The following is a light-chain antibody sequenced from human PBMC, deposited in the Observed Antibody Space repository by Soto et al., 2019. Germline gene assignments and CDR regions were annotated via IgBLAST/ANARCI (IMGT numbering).Light chain of an antibody. J-gene: IGLJ1*01. Sequence: QSALTQPASVSGSPGQSITISCTGTSSDVDAYNYVSWYQQYPGKAPRLIIYEVTYRAAGIPSRFSGSKSANTASLTISGLQAEDEADYYCSSYTTSKTRVFGTGTKVTVL. CDR2: EVT. V-gene: IGLV2-14*01. CDR3: SSYTTSKTRV. CDR1: SSDVDAYNY.